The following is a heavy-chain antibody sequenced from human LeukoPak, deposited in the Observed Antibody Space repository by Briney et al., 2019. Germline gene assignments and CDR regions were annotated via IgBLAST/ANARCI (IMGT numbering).Heavy chain of an antibody. CDR3: ARGGDTTFSDY. J-gene: IGHJ4*02. V-gene: IGHV3-23*01. CDR2: IGGSGGGT. Sequence: GGSLRLSCAASGFTFNNYAMSWVRQAPGRSLEWVSTIGGSGGGTFYADSVKGRFTISRDKSKSTLYLQMDSLRADDTAMYYCARGGDTTFSDYWGQGTLVTVSS. D-gene: IGHD2/OR15-2a*01. CDR1: GFTFNNYA.